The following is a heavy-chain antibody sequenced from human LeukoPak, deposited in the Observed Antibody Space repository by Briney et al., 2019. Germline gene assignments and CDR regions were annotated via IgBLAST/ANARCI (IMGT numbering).Heavy chain of an antibody. V-gene: IGHV4-34*01. CDR1: GGSFSGYY. CDR3: ARLYYYDSSGNYYEINYFDH. Sequence: SETLSLTCAVYGGSFSGYYWSWIRQPPGKGLEWIGSIYYSKNTYYNPSLKSRVTISADTSKNQFSLKLNSLTAADTAVYFCARLYYYDSSGNYYEINYFDHWGQGTLVTVSS. J-gene: IGHJ4*02. CDR2: IYYSKNT. D-gene: IGHD3-22*01.